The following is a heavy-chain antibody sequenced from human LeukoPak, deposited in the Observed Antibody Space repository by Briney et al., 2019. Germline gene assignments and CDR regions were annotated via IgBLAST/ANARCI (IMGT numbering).Heavy chain of an antibody. Sequence: GRSLRLSCAASGFTFSSYAMHWVRQAPGKGLEWVAVISYDGSNKYYADSVKGRFTISRDNAKNSLYLQMNSLRAEDTAVYYCARRIYSSGWDDAFDIWGQGTMVTVSS. J-gene: IGHJ3*02. D-gene: IGHD6-19*01. CDR3: ARRIYSSGWDDAFDI. CDR1: GFTFSSYA. V-gene: IGHV3-30*04. CDR2: ISYDGSNK.